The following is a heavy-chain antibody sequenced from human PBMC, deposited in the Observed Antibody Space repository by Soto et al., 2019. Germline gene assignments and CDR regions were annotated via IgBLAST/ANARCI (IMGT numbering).Heavy chain of an antibody. CDR3: ARDSPIGSTFSGYDAIDY. CDR2: IIPLLSTS. CDR1: GGPFSNDI. V-gene: IGHV1-69*08. D-gene: IGHD5-12*01. Sequence: QVQLEQSGAEVKKPGSSVRVSCKASGGPFSNDIITWVRQAPGQGLEWMGRIIPLLSTSTYAQQFQGRLTITADRSTGTAYMDLKNLTSADTAVYYCARDSPIGSTFSGYDAIDYWGQGTRITVSS. J-gene: IGHJ4*02.